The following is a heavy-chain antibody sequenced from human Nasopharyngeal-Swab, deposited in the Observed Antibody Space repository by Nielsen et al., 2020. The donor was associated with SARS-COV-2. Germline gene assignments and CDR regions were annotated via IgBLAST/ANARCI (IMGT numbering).Heavy chain of an antibody. CDR1: GFPFGNYY. V-gene: IGHV3-7*04. J-gene: IGHJ3*02. D-gene: IGHD2-21*02. CDR3: ARESVVTGMDDATDI. Sequence: GESLKISCAASGFPFGNYYMTWVRQPPGKGLEWVANIKQGGSEQFYVDSVKGRFTISRDDAKNSVYLQMNSLRAEDTAVYYCARESVVTGMDDATDIWRQGTMVTVSS. CDR2: IKQGGSEQ.